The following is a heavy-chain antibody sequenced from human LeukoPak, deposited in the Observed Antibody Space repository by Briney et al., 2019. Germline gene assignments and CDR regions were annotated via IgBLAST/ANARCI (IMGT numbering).Heavy chain of an antibody. CDR1: GYTFTSYG. CDR3: AISHDFWSCYYEDPGMDAFDI. V-gene: IGHV1-18*01. J-gene: IGHJ3*02. Sequence: ASVKVSCKASGYTFTSYGISWVRQAPGQGLEWVGWISAYNGNTNYAQKFQGRVTMTTDTPTSTAYMELRSLRSDDTAVYYCAISHDFWSCYYEDPGMDAFDIWGQGTMVTVSS. CDR2: ISAYNGNT. D-gene: IGHD3-3*01.